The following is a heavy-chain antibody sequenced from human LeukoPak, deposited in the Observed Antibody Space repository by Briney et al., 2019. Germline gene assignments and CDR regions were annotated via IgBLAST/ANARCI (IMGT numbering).Heavy chain of an antibody. D-gene: IGHD3-10*01. Sequence: PGGSLRLSCAASGFTFSSHWMHWVRQAPGKGLVWVSRINGDGSDTPYADSVKGRFTISRDNSKNTLYLQMNSLRAEDTAIYYCAKSGLEVRGVITSTFDYWGQGTLVTVSS. CDR3: AKSGLEVRGVITSTFDY. CDR1: GFTFSSHW. J-gene: IGHJ4*02. V-gene: IGHV3-74*01. CDR2: INGDGSDT.